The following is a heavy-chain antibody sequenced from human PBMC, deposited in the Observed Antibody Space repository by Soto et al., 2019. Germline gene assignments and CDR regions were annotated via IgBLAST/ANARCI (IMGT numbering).Heavy chain of an antibody. V-gene: IGHV1-69*01. CDR1: GGTFSSYA. CDR3: ARKGNSSSSSYYYYGMDV. CDR2: IIPIFGTA. D-gene: IGHD6-6*01. J-gene: IGHJ6*02. Sequence: QVQLVQSGAEVKKPGSSVKVSCKASGGTFSSYAISWVRQAPGQGLEWMGGIIPIFGTANYAQKFQGRVTSTAAESTSKAYMEVSSLRCEDTAGYSCARKGNSSSSSYYYYGMDVWGQGTTVTVSS.